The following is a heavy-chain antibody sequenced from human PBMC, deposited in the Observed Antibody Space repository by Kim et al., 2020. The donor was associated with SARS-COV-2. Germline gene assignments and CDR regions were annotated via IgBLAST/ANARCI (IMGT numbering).Heavy chain of an antibody. V-gene: IGHV3-9*01. Sequence: SIGYADSVKGRFTISRDNAKNSLYLQMNSLRAEDTALYYCAKADSPPMDVWGKGTTVTVSS. CDR3: AKADSPPMDV. D-gene: IGHD2-21*02. J-gene: IGHJ6*03. CDR2: SI.